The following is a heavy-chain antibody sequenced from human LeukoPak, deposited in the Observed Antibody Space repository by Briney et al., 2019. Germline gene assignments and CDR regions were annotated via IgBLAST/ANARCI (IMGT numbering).Heavy chain of an antibody. CDR2: IYYSGST. J-gene: IGHJ4*02. Sequence: SETLSLTCTVSGGSISSSSYYWGWIRQPPGKGLEWIGSIYYSGSTYYNPSLKSRVTISVDTSKNQFSLKLSSVTAADTAVYYCARDSMGATSLWGQGTLVTVSS. V-gene: IGHV4-39*02. CDR3: ARDSMGATSL. D-gene: IGHD1-26*01. CDR1: GGSISSSSYY.